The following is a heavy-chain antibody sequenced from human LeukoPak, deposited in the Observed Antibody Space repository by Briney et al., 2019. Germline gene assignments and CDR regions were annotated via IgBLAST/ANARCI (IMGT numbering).Heavy chain of an antibody. Sequence: PGGSLRLSCAASGFTFSSYSMNWVRQAPGKGLEWVSSISRSSSYIYYADSVKGRFTISRDNAKNSLYLQMNSLRAEDTAVYYCARGIRNRYYFDYWGQGTLVTVSS. CDR3: ARGIRNRYYFDY. D-gene: IGHD1/OR15-1a*01. V-gene: IGHV3-21*01. CDR1: GFTFSSYS. CDR2: ISRSSSYI. J-gene: IGHJ4*02.